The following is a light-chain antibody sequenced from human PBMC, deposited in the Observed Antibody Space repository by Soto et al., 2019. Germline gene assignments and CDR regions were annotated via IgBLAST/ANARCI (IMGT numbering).Light chain of an antibody. V-gene: IGKV3-15*01. CDR2: DAS. J-gene: IGKJ1*01. CDR3: QQYNNWPLT. Sequence: VMTQSPATLSLSPGDTATLSCRASQSLSSNLAWYQQKPGQAPRLLIFDASTRATGIPARFSGSGSGTDFSLTISSLQSEDFAVYFCQQYNNWPLTFGHGTKVEIK. CDR1: QSLSSN.